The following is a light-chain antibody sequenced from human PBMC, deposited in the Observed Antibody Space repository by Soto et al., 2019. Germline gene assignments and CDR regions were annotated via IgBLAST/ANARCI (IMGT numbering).Light chain of an antibody. Sequence: EIVMTRSPATLSVSPGERASLSCRASQSIARNLAWYQQIPGQAPRLLIYAASTRATGIPARFSGSGSGTEFTLTISSLQSEDFAVYYCQQYNTWPPITFGQGTRLEIK. CDR3: QQYNTWPPIT. CDR2: AAS. V-gene: IGKV3-15*01. CDR1: QSIARN. J-gene: IGKJ5*01.